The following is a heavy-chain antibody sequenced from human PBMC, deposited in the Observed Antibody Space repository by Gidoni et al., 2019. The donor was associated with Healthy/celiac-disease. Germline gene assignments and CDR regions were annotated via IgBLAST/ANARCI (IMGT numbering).Heavy chain of an antibody. CDR2: ISGSGGST. CDR3: AKDGAAVAGQPHGYYYYGMDV. CDR1: YF. Sequence: YFMSWVRQAPGKGLEWVSAISGSGGSTYYADSVKGRFTISRDNSKNTLYLQMNSLRAEDTAVYYWAKDGAAVAGQPHGYYYYGMDVWGQGTTVTVSS. D-gene: IGHD6-19*01. J-gene: IGHJ6*02. V-gene: IGHV3-23*01.